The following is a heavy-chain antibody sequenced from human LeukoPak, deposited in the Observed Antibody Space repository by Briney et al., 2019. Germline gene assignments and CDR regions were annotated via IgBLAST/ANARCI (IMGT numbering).Heavy chain of an antibody. CDR3: ARHMSVYCGGDCYFDY. D-gene: IGHD2-21*02. J-gene: IGHJ4*02. V-gene: IGHV4-59*08. CDR1: GGSINNYY. CDR2: VYYSGST. Sequence: SETLSLTCTVSGGSINNYYWSWIRQPPGKGLEWIGYVYYSGSTNYKPSLKSRVTISVDTSKDQFSLRLSSVTAADTAVYYCARHMSVYCGGDCYFDYWGQGTLVTVSS.